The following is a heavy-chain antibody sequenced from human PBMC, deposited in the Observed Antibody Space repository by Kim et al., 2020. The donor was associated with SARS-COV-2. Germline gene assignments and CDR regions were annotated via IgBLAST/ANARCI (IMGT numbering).Heavy chain of an antibody. V-gene: IGHV4-59*01. CDR1: GGSISSYY. J-gene: IGHJ6*02. D-gene: IGHD6-19*01. Sequence: SETLSLTCTVSGGSISSYYWSWIRQPPGKGLEWIGYIYYSGSTNYNPSLKSRVTISVDTSKNQFSLKLSSVTAADTAVYYCARVPYSSGWYGSSQYYYYGMDVWGQGTTVTVSS. CDR2: IYYSGST. CDR3: ARVPYSSGWYGSSQYYYYGMDV.